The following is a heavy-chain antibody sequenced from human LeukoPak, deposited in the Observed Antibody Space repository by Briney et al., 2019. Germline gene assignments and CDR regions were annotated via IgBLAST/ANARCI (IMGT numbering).Heavy chain of an antibody. D-gene: IGHD3-3*02. CDR1: GGSISNYY. J-gene: IGHJ4*02. CDR2: IYYSGNT. CDR3: ARDTHFWSAYRFDY. Sequence: SETLSLTCTVSGGSISNYYWSWIRQPPGKGLEWIGYIYYSGNTNYNPSLKSRVTILVDTSKNQFSLKLTSVTAADTAVYYCARDTHFWSAYRFDYWGQGTLVTVSS. V-gene: IGHV4-59*01.